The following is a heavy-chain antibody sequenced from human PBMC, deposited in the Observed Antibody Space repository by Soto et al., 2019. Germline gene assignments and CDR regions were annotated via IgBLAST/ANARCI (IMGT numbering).Heavy chain of an antibody. J-gene: IGHJ4*02. CDR1: GGSFRTYA. D-gene: IGHD5-12*01. CDR3: ASGLQLWLRRINNGDSG. V-gene: IGHV1-69*12. Sequence: QVQLVQSGAEVKKPESSVKVSCKAPGGSFRTYAISWVRQAPGQGLEWMGGIIPMFGTANYAQRFQDRVTITADESTNTVYMELSSLRSEDTAVYFCASGLQLWLRRINNGDSGWGQGTLVSVSS. CDR2: IIPMFGTA.